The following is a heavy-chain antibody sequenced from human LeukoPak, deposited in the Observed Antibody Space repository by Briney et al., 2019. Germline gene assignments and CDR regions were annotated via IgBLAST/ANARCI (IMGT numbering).Heavy chain of an antibody. CDR3: ARDDRSSWYGGFDY. Sequence: SETLSLTCTVSGGSISSSSYCWGWIRQPPGKGLEWIGSIYYSGSTYYNPSLKSRVTISVDTSKNQFSLKLSSVTAADTAVYYCARDDRSSWYGGFDYWGQGTLVTVSS. V-gene: IGHV4-39*07. J-gene: IGHJ4*02. D-gene: IGHD6-13*01. CDR1: GGSISSSSYC. CDR2: IYYSGST.